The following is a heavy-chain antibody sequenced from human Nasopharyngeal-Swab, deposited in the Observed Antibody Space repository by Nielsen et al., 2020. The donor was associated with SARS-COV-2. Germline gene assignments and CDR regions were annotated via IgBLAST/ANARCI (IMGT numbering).Heavy chain of an antibody. CDR3: ARQDGVVTPYYYYYGMDV. CDR2: LYYSGST. J-gene: IGHJ6*02. CDR1: GGSISSSSYY. V-gene: IGHV4-39*01. Sequence: SETLSLTCAVSGGSISSSSYYWGWIRKPPGKGLEWIGSLYYSGSTYYNPSLKSRVTISVDTSKNQFSLKLSSVTAADTAVYYCARQDGVVTPYYYYYGMDVWGQGTTVTVSS. D-gene: IGHD2-21*02.